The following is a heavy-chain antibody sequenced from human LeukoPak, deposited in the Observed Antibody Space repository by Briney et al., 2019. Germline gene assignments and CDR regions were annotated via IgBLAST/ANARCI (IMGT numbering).Heavy chain of an antibody. CDR3: ARGVGCGGDCYSDYYYYYGMDV. D-gene: IGHD2-21*02. Sequence: ASVKVSCKASGYTFTGYYMHWVRQAPGQGLEWMGWVNPNSGGTNYAQKFQGRVTMTRDTSISTAYMDLSRLRSDDTAVYYCARGVGCGGDCYSDYYYYYGMDVWGQGTTVTVSS. J-gene: IGHJ6*02. V-gene: IGHV1-2*02. CDR1: GYTFTGYY. CDR2: VNPNSGGT.